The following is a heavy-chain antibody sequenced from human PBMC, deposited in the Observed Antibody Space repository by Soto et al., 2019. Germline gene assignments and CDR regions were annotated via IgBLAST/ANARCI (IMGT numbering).Heavy chain of an antibody. D-gene: IGHD6-13*01. J-gene: IGHJ6*02. V-gene: IGHV3-33*01. CDR1: GFTFSSYG. CDR2: LWYDGSKK. CDR3: ARVEGVAAAGYYCYGMDV. Sequence: QVQLVESGGGVVQPGRSLRLSCAASGFTFSSYGMHWVRQAPGKGLEWVAVLWYDGSKKYYADSVKGRFTISRDNSKNALYLQMNSLRAEDTAVYSCARVEGVAAAGYYCYGMDVWGQGTTVTVSS.